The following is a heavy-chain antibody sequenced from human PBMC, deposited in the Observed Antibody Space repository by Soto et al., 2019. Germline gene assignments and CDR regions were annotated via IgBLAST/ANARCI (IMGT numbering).Heavy chain of an antibody. Sequence: ASVKVSCKASGYTFTSYGISWVRQAPGQGLEWMGWISAYNGNTNYAQKLQGRVTMTTDTSTSTAYMELRSLRSDDTAVYYCARDDKKQQLVRRDYYYYGMDVWGQGTTGTVSS. CDR1: GYTFTSYG. D-gene: IGHD6-13*01. V-gene: IGHV1-18*01. CDR3: ARDDKKQQLVRRDYYYYGMDV. J-gene: IGHJ6*02. CDR2: ISAYNGNT.